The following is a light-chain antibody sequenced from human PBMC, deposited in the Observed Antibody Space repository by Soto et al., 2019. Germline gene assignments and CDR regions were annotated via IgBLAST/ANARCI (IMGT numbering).Light chain of an antibody. CDR2: RAS. V-gene: IGKV2-30*01. CDR3: MQGTHWPPT. Sequence: DVVMTQSPLSLPVTLGQPASISCRSSQSIVFSDGNAYLSWFQQRPGQSPRRLIYRASNRDSGVXDXCSGSGSGTDFTLQIDRVEAEDVGIYYCMQGTHWPPTFGRGTRVEIK. J-gene: IGKJ1*01. CDR1: QSIVFSDGNAY.